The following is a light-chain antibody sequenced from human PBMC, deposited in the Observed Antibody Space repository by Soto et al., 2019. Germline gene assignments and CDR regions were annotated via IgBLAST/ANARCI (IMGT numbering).Light chain of an antibody. Sequence: SPMTQSPSTLSASVGDRVTITCRASQSISSWLAWYQQKPGKAPKLLIYAASSLQSGVPSRFSGSGSGTDFTLTISSLQPEDFATYYCQQSYSTTITFGQGTRLEIK. CDR1: QSISSW. J-gene: IGKJ5*01. V-gene: IGKV1-39*01. CDR3: QQSYSTTIT. CDR2: AAS.